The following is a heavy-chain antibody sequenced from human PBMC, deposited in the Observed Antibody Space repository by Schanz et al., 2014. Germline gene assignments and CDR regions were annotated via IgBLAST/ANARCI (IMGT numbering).Heavy chain of an antibody. CDR1: GGSVSSGGDY. CDR2: ISYSGST. J-gene: IGHJ4*02. D-gene: IGHD3-10*01. V-gene: IGHV4-31*09. CDR3: ALREKPYGPFAS. Sequence: QVQLQESGPGLVKPSQTLSLTCTVSGGSVSSGGDYWSWIRQHPGKGLEWIGFISYSGSTYYNPSLKSRVSISVDRANNQFSRRRDAVTAADTGVYYGALREKPYGPFASWGQGALVTVSS.